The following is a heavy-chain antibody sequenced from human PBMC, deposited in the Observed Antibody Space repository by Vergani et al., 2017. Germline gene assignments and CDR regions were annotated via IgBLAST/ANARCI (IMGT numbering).Heavy chain of an antibody. D-gene: IGHD4-17*01. Sequence: QVQLVQSGAEVKKPGASVKVSCKASGYTFTSYYMHWVRQAPGQELEWMGIINPSGGSTSHAQKFQGRVTMTRDTSTSTVYMELSSLRSEDTAVYYCAGSTDYGEGVAWYFDLWGRGTLVTVSS. J-gene: IGHJ2*01. CDR1: GYTFTSYY. CDR3: AGSTDYGEGVAWYFDL. V-gene: IGHV1-46*03. CDR2: INPSGGST.